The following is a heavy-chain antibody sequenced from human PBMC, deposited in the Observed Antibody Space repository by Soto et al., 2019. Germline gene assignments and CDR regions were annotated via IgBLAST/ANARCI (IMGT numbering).Heavy chain of an antibody. CDR2: INHSGST. V-gene: IGHV4-34*01. Sequence: PSETLSLTCAVYGGSFSGYYWSWIRQPPGKGLEWIGEINHSGSTNYNPSLKSRVTISVDTSKNQFSLKLSSVTAADTAVYYCARGIAARGYYYYMDVWGKGTTVTVSS. CDR3: ARGIAARGYYYYMDV. CDR1: GGSFSGYY. J-gene: IGHJ6*03. D-gene: IGHD6-6*01.